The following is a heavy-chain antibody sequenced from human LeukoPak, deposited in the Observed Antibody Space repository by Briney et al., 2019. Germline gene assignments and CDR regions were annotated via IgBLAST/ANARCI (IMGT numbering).Heavy chain of an antibody. D-gene: IGHD1-26*01. Sequence: PGGSLRLSRAPPGSTFSGQYMDWVCQAPGKGLQWVGRTGNKASRYITEYAASVRGRFNISRDDSKNSLYLQMNSLKTEDTALYYCTRGYSGRSVYAIYIWAQGTMVTVSS. V-gene: IGHV3-72*01. CDR2: TGNKASRYIT. CDR1: GSTFSGQY. J-gene: IGHJ3*02. CDR3: TRGYSGRSVYAIYI.